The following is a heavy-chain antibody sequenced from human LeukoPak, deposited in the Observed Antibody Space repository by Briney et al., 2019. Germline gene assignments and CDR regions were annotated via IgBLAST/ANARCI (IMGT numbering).Heavy chain of an antibody. CDR3: ARRSYYESSGIFDY. D-gene: IGHD3-22*01. J-gene: IGHJ4*02. V-gene: IGHV4-39*01. Sequence: SETLSLTCTVSGGSINSNSYHWGWIRQPPGKGLEWIGTIYYTGSTYYNPSLKSRVTISVDTSKNQFPLKLRSVTAADTAVYYCARRSYYESSGIFDYWGQGTLVTVTS. CDR2: IYYTGST. CDR1: GGSINSNSYH.